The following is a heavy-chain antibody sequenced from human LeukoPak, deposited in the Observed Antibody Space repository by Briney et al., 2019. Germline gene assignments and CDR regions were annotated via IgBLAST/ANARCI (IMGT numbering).Heavy chain of an antibody. CDR2: ISAYNGNT. CDR1: GYTFTSYG. Sequence: GASVKVSCKASGYTFTSYGISWVRQAPGQGLEWMGWISAYNGNTNYAQKLQGRVTITRDTSASTAYMELSSLRSEDTAVYYCARVFDFWSGYWTHGMDVWGQGTTVTVSS. D-gene: IGHD3-3*01. V-gene: IGHV1-18*01. CDR3: ARVFDFWSGYWTHGMDV. J-gene: IGHJ6*02.